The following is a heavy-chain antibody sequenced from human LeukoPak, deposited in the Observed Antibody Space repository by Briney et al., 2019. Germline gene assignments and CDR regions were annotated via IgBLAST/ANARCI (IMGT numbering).Heavy chain of an antibody. CDR2: ISYDGSNK. Sequence: PGGSLRLSCAASGFTFSSYATHWVRQAPGKGLEWVAVISYDGSNKYYADSVKGRFSISRDNSKNTLYMQMSSLRDEDTAVYYCARDLSGSYMSDYWGQGTLVTVSS. CDR1: GFTFSSYA. D-gene: IGHD3-10*01. J-gene: IGHJ4*02. CDR3: ARDLSGSYMSDY. V-gene: IGHV3-30*03.